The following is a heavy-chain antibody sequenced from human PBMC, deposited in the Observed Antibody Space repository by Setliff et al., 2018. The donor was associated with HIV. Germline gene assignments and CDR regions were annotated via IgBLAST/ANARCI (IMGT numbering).Heavy chain of an antibody. V-gene: IGHV7-4-1*02. CDR1: GYTFTNYA. CDR3: ARTPPRITIFGVVVSSDYYNYYMDV. J-gene: IGHJ6*03. Sequence: ASVKVSCKASGYTFTNYAMNWVRQAPGQGLEWMGWINTNTGNPTYAQGFTGRFVFSLDTSVSTAFLQISSLQAEETAVYYCARTPPRITIFGVVVSSDYYNYYMDVWGKGTTVTVSS. CDR2: INTNTGNP. D-gene: IGHD3-3*01.